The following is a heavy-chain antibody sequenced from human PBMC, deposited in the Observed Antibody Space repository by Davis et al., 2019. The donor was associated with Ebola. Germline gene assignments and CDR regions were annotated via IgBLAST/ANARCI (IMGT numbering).Heavy chain of an antibody. V-gene: IGHV3-23*01. D-gene: IGHD3-3*01. CDR1: GFTFSSYA. J-gene: IGHJ6*02. Sequence: GESLKISCAASGFTFSSYAMSWVRQAPGKGLEWVSTISGSGGSTYYADSVKGRFTISRDNSKNTLYLQMNSLRAEDTAVYYCARDQWVLRFLEWLSYGMDVWGQGTTVTVSS. CDR3: ARDQWVLRFLEWLSYGMDV. CDR2: ISGSGGST.